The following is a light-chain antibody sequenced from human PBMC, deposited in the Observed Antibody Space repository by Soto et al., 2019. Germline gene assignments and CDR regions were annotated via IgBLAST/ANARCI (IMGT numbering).Light chain of an antibody. CDR1: QSLLHSNGKTY. CDR2: EVS. J-gene: IGKJ4*01. CDR3: MQSLQFPLT. V-gene: IGKV2D-29*01. Sequence: DIVMTQTPLSLSVTPGQPAAISCKSSQSLLHSNGKTYLYWYLQKPGQPPQLLIYEVSNRFSGVPDRFSGSWLGADLTLKISWVEADDVGDYYCMQSLQFPLTFGGGTKVEIK.